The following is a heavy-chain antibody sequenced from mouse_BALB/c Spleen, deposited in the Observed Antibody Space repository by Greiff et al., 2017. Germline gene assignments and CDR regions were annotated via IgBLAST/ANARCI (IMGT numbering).Heavy chain of an antibody. CDR2: IDPANGNT. CDR1: GFNIKDTY. Sequence: EVKLQESGAELVKPGASVKLSCTASGFNIKDTYMHWVKQRPEQGLEWIGRIDPANGNTKYDPKFQGKATITADTSSNTAYLQLSSLTSEDTAVYYCARGPGWFAYWGQGTLVTVSA. J-gene: IGHJ3*01. V-gene: IGHV14-3*02. CDR3: ARGPGWFAY.